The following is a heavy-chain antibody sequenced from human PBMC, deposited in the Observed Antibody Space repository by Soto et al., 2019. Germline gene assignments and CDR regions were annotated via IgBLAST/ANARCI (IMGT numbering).Heavy chain of an antibody. CDR3: ATVNGGPYYMDV. Sequence: ASVKVSCKVSGYTLTELSMHWVRQAPGKGLEWMGGFDPEDGETIYAQKFQGRVTMTEDTSTDTAYMELSSLRSEDTAVYYCATVNGGPYYMDVWGKETTVTVSS. J-gene: IGHJ6*03. V-gene: IGHV1-24*01. CDR1: GYTLTELS. CDR2: FDPEDGET. D-gene: IGHD2-15*01.